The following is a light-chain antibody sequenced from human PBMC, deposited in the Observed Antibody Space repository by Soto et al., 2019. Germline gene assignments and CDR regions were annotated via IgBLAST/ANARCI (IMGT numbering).Light chain of an antibody. J-gene: IGKJ1*01. V-gene: IGKV3-15*01. Sequence: EIVMTQSPATLSVSPGERATLSCRASQSVRSNLAWYQQKVGQAPRLLIYAASTRATGIPARFSGSGSGTEVTLTISSLQSEDFAVYYCQHYTNWPPSWTFGQGTKVEMK. CDR1: QSVRSN. CDR2: AAS. CDR3: QHYTNWPPSWT.